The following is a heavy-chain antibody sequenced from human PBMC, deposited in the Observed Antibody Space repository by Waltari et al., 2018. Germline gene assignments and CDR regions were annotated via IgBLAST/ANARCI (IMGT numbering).Heavy chain of an antibody. J-gene: IGHJ3*02. D-gene: IGHD1-26*01. Sequence: QVQLQESGPGLVKPSETLSLTCTVSGGSISSHYWSWIRQPPGKGLEWIGYIYYSGSTNYNPSLKSRVTISVDTSKNQFSLKLSSVTAADTAVYYCVTGRAADAFDIWGQGTMVTVSS. CDR2: IYYSGST. CDR1: GGSISSHY. V-gene: IGHV4-59*11. CDR3: VTGRAADAFDI.